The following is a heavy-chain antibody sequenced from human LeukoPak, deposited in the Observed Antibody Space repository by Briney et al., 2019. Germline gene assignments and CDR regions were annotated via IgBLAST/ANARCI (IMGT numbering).Heavy chain of an antibody. J-gene: IGHJ6*03. CDR1: GGSISSYY. Sequence: PSETLSLTCTVSGGSISSYYWSWIRQPPGKGLEWIGYIYYSGSTNYNPSLKSRVTISVDTSKNQFSLQLNSVTPEDTAVYYCARGGCSGGSCYLYVQYYYYYMDVWGKGTTVTISS. D-gene: IGHD2-15*01. CDR2: IYYSGST. CDR3: ARGGCSGGSCYLYVQYYYYYMDV. V-gene: IGHV4-59*12.